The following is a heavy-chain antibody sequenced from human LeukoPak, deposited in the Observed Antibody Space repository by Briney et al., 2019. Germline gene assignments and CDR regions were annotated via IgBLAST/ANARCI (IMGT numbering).Heavy chain of an antibody. CDR1: GSTFSSYS. Sequence: GGSLRLSCAASGSTFSSYSMNWVRQAPGKGLEWVSSISSSSSYIYYADSVKGRFTISRDNAKNSLYLQMNSLRAEDTAVYYCARDPPIGSFFDYWGQGTLVTVSS. CDR2: ISSSSSYI. CDR3: ARDPPIGSFFDY. V-gene: IGHV3-21*01. J-gene: IGHJ4*02. D-gene: IGHD3-10*01.